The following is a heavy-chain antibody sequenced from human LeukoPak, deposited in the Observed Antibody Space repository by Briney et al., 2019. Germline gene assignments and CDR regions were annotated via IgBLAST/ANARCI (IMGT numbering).Heavy chain of an antibody. CDR3: ARSEEWFATRGMDV. V-gene: IGHV1-46*01. CDR2: INPSGGYT. Sequence: ASVKVSCKASGYTFISYFMHWVRQAPGQGLEWMGIINPSGGYTSYVQKFQGRVTMTRDTSTSTVYMDLSSLRSEDTAVYYCARSEEWFATRGMDVWGQGTTVTVSS. CDR1: GYTFISYF. J-gene: IGHJ6*02. D-gene: IGHD3-3*01.